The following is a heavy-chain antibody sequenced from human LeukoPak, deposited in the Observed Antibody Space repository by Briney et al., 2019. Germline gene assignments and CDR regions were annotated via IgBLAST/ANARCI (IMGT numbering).Heavy chain of an antibody. V-gene: IGHV3-23*01. Sequence: GGSLRLSCAASGFTFSNYAMSWVRQAPGKGLEWVSSMSGSGGSTYYADSVKGRFTISRDNSKNTLYLQMNNLRAEDTASYYCAKNQGQWLVPVDYWGQGTLVTVSS. D-gene: IGHD6-19*01. CDR1: GFTFSNYA. CDR3: AKNQGQWLVPVDY. J-gene: IGHJ4*02. CDR2: MSGSGGST.